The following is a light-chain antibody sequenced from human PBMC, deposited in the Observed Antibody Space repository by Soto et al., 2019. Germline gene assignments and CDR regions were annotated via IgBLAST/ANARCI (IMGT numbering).Light chain of an antibody. CDR3: QQFGSSPGFT. CDR2: GAS. Sequence: EIVLTQSPGTLSLSPGERATLSCRASQSINSRYLAWYQQKPGQAPRLLIYGASSRATGIPDRFSGSGSGTDFTLTTSRLEPEDFAVYYCQQFGSSPGFTFGPGTIVDIK. J-gene: IGKJ3*01. V-gene: IGKV3-20*01. CDR1: QSINSRY.